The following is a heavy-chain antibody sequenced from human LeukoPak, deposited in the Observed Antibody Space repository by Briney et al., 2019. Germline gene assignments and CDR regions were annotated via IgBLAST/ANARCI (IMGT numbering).Heavy chain of an antibody. V-gene: IGHV1-69*13. Sequence: GASVKVSCKASGGTFSSYAISWVRQAPGQGLEWMGGTIPIFGTANYAQKFQGRVTITADESTSTAYMELSSLRSEDTAVYYCARDSVPNDYGDYDWYTDAFDIWGQGTMVTVSS. D-gene: IGHD4-17*01. CDR2: TIPIFGTA. CDR1: GGTFSSYA. CDR3: ARDSVPNDYGDYDWYTDAFDI. J-gene: IGHJ3*02.